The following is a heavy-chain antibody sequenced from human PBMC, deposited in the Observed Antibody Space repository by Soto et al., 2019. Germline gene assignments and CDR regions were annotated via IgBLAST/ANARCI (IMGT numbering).Heavy chain of an antibody. CDR2: IIPIFGTA. D-gene: IGHD3-3*01. V-gene: IGHV1-69*12. J-gene: IGHJ5*02. CDR1: GGTFSSYA. CDR3: AGDWCPRRGYYPDWFDP. Sequence: QVQLVQSGAEVKKPGSSVKVSCKASGGTFSSYAITWVRQAPGQGLEWMGGIIPIFGTANYAQKFQGRVTFPAGEPTISCDLELRSLSSEDKAVSYCAGDWCPRRGYYPDWFDPWGQGTLVTVAS.